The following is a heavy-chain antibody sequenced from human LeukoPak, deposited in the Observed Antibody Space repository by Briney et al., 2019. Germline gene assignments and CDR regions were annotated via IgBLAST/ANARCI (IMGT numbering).Heavy chain of an antibody. CDR1: GGTFSSYA. D-gene: IGHD3-3*01. V-gene: IGHV1-69*13. Sequence: SVKVSCKASGGTFSSYAISWVRQAPGQGLEWMGGIIPIFGTANYAQKFRGRVTITADESTSTAYTELSSLRSEDTAVYYCARDGRYDFWSGYYQGMDVWGQGTTVTVSS. CDR3: ARDGRYDFWSGYYQGMDV. J-gene: IGHJ6*02. CDR2: IIPIFGTA.